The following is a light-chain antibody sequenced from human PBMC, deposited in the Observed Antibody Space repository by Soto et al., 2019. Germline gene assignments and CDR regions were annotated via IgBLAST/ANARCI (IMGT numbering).Light chain of an antibody. J-gene: IGLJ2*01. V-gene: IGLV2-8*01. CDR1: SSDVGGYNY. CDR2: EVS. Sequence: QSVLTQPPSASGSPGQSVTISCTGTSSDVGGYNYVSWYQQYPGKAPKLMIYEVSKRPSGVPDRFSGSKSGNTASLTVSGLQSEDEADYYCSSYEGVNNLLFGGGTKVTVL. CDR3: SSYEGVNNLL.